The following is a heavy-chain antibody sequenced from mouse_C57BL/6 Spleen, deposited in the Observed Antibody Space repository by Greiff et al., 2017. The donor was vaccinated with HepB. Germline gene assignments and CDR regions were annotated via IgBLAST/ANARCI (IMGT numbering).Heavy chain of an antibody. V-gene: IGHV1-50*01. CDR1: GYTLTSYW. CDR2: IGPSGSST. J-gene: IGHJ2*01. D-gene: IGHD1-1*01. CDR3: ARCYCDSSYPFDY. Sequence: VQLQQPGAELVKPWASLTLSCTASGYTLTSYWVHWVNQRPGQGLEWIGVIGPSGSSTNYTQNLKGKATWNGATSSSTSYMRLSSQTTEDSAVYYWARCYCDSSYPFDYWGQGTTLTVSS.